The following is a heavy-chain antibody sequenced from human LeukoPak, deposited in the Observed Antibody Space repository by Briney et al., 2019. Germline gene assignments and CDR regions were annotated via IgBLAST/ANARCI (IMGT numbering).Heavy chain of an antibody. CDR1: GGSINNYY. J-gene: IGHJ4*02. CDR3: AREMLTSGVTLALFNY. CDR2: IYYSGST. Sequence: SETLSLTCTVSGGSINNYYWSWIRQPPGKGLEWIGYIYYSGSTNYNPSLKSRVSISVDTSKNQFSLKLSSVTAADTAVYYCAREMLTSGVTLALFNYWGQGTLVTVSS. D-gene: IGHD1-1*01. V-gene: IGHV4-59*01.